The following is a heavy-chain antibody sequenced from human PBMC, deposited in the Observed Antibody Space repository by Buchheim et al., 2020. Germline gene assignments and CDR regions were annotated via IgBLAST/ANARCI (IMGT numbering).Heavy chain of an antibody. CDR3: ARGYCSSTSCYAAYYGMDV. D-gene: IGHD2-2*01. J-gene: IGHJ6*02. CDR1: GFTFSSYS. V-gene: IGHV3-48*01. CDR2: ISSSSSTI. Sequence: EVQLVESGGGLVQPGGSLRLSCAASGFTFSSYSMNWVRQAPGKGLEWVSYISSSSSTIYYADSVKGRFTISRDNAKNSLYLQMNSLRAEDTAVYYCARGYCSSTSCYAAYYGMDVWGQGTT.